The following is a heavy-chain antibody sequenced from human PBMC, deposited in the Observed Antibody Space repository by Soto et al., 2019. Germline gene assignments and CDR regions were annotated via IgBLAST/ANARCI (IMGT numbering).Heavy chain of an antibody. D-gene: IGHD1-1*01. J-gene: IGHJ4*02. CDR3: ARGRSGSLDY. V-gene: IGHV3-13*01. CDR2: IGTAGDT. Sequence: GGSLTLSCAASGFTFSSYDMHWVRQATGKGLEWVSAIGTAGDTYYPGSVKDRFTISRENAKNSLYLQMNSLRAGDTAVYYCARGRSGSLDYWGQGTLVTVSS. CDR1: GFTFSSYD.